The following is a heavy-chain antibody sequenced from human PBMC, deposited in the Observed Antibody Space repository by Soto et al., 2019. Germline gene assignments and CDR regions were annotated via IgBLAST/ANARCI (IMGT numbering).Heavy chain of an antibody. J-gene: IGHJ5*02. CDR2: INAYTGIT. CDR1: GYSFTTYA. V-gene: IGHV1-3*01. Sequence: ASVKVSCKASGYSFTTYAMHWVRQAPGQRLEWMGWINAYTGITKYAQKLQGRVTMTRDTSTSTAYMELRSLRSDDTAVYYCASLRRYCSSTSCYDWFDPWGQGTLVTVSS. CDR3: ASLRRYCSSTSCYDWFDP. D-gene: IGHD2-2*01.